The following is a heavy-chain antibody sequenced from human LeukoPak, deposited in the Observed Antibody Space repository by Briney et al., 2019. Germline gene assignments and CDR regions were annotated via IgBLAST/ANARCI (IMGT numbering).Heavy chain of an antibody. D-gene: IGHD3-10*01. J-gene: IGHJ4*02. CDR1: GGSISSYY. Sequence: PSETLSLTCTVSGGSISSYYWGWIRQPPGKGLEWIGSIYHSGSTYYNPSLKSRVTISVDTSKNQFSLKLSSVTAADTAVYYCARARLTMVRGVIPFDYWGQGTLVTVSS. CDR3: ARARLTMVRGVIPFDY. CDR2: IYHSGST. V-gene: IGHV4-38-2*02.